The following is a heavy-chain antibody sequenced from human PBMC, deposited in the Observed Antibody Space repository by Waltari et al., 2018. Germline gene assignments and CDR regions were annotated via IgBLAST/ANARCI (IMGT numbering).Heavy chain of an antibody. D-gene: IGHD7-27*01. CDR3: ARAPRNWGFDF. J-gene: IGHJ4*02. Sequence: QVQLVQSGAEVRKPGASVKVSCKASGYTFTNYALNWVRLAAGQGPEWMGWMNPDNGNTGFAQKFQGRVTMTRDTSMTTAYMELSSLRSDDTAVYYCARAPRNWGFDFWGQGTLVIVSS. CDR2: MNPDNGNT. CDR1: GYTFTNYA. V-gene: IGHV1-8*02.